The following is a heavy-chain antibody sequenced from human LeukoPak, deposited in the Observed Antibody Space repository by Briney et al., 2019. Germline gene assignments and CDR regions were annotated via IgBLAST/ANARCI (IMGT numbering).Heavy chain of an antibody. J-gene: IGHJ4*02. D-gene: IGHD1-26*01. V-gene: IGHV3-48*02. CDR3: ARDAHSGTYLFEF. CDR1: DFTFRSYS. CDR2: IDSLGSTT. Sequence: GGSLRLSCAASDFTFRSYSMNWVRQTPGQGLEWLSYIDSLGSTTHYADSVKGRFTISRDNAKNSLYLQMNSPRDDDTAVYYCARDAHSGTYLFEFWGQGTLVTVSS.